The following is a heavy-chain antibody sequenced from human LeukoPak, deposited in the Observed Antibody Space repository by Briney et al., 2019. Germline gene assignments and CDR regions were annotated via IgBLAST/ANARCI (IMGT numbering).Heavy chain of an antibody. Sequence: GGSLRLSCAASGFSFSTYSMNWVRQAPGKGLEWVSSISSFSRYIYYADSVKGRFTISRDNARNSLYLQMNSLRVEDTAVYYCAKTRAGIQAGFDYWGQGTLVTVSS. CDR1: GFSFSTYS. CDR2: ISSFSRYI. D-gene: IGHD1-1*01. V-gene: IGHV3-21*01. J-gene: IGHJ4*02. CDR3: AKTRAGIQAGFDY.